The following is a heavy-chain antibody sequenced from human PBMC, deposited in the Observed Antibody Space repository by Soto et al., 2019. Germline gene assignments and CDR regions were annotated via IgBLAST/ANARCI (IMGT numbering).Heavy chain of an antibody. CDR3: ARARAVDWTQTQSFDY. CDR1: GYTFTGYY. V-gene: IGHV1-2*04. CDR2: INPNSGGT. Sequence: QVPLVQSGAEVKKPGASVKVSCKASGYTFTGYYMHWVRQAPGQGLEWMGWINPNSGGTNYAQKFQGWVTMTRDTSISTAYMELSRLRSDDTAVYYCARARAVDWTQTQSFDYWGQGTLVTVSS. J-gene: IGHJ4*02. D-gene: IGHD3-9*01.